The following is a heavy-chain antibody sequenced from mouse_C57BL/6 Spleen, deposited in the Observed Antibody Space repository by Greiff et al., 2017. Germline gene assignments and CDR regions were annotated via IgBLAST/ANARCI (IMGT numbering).Heavy chain of an antibody. D-gene: IGHD1-1*01. V-gene: IGHV5-17*01. Sequence: EVQPQQSGGGLVKPGRFLKLPCAASGFTFSDYGMHWVRQAPEKGLEWVAFISCGISTIYHADTVKGRFTISRDNAKNTLIQQMTSLRYEDTAMYYCTGNYYGSSRYYFDYWGQGTTVTVSS. CDR1: GFTFSDYG. J-gene: IGHJ2*01. CDR2: ISCGISTI. CDR3: TGNYYGSSRYYFDY.